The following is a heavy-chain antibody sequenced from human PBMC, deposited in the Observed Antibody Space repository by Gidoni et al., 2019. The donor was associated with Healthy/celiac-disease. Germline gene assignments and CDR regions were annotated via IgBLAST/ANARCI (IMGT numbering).Heavy chain of an antibody. Sequence: QVQLVESGGGVVQPGRSLRLSCAASGFTFSSYAMHWVRQAPGKGLEWVAVISYDGSNKYYADSVKGRFTISRDNSKNTLYLQMNSLRAEDTAVYYCARSQPAAAYYYYGMDVWGQGTTVTVSS. CDR3: ARSQPAAAYYYYGMDV. V-gene: IGHV3-30-3*01. D-gene: IGHD6-13*01. CDR1: GFTFSSYA. J-gene: IGHJ6*02. CDR2: ISYDGSNK.